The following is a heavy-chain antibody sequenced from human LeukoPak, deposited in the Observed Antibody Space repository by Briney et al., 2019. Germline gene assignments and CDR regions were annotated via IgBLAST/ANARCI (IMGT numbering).Heavy chain of an antibody. Sequence: GGSLRFSVAASGLTISSYAMGWARQAPGKGLKWVPAISGSGGSTYYADSLKGRFTISRDNSKNTVYLQMNSLRAEDTAEYYCAKGFFIGTLTKNWFDPWGQGTLVTVSS. D-gene: IGHD4-17*01. CDR1: GLTISSYA. CDR2: ISGSGGST. V-gene: IGHV3-23*01. CDR3: AKGFFIGTLTKNWFDP. J-gene: IGHJ5*02.